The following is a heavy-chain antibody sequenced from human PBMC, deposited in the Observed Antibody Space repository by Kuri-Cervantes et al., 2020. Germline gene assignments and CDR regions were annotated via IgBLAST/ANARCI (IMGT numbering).Heavy chain of an antibody. V-gene: IGHV1-2*02. J-gene: IGHJ6*02. D-gene: IGHD3-22*01. CDR3: AREGGSGDQWLPGLTQNYGMDV. Sequence: ASVKVSCKASGYTFTGYYMHWVRQAPGQGLEWMGWINPNSGGTNYAQKFQGRVTMTRDTSISTAYMELSSLRSEDTAVYYCAREGGSGDQWLPGLTQNYGMDVWGQGTTVTVSS. CDR1: GYTFTGYY. CDR2: INPNSGGT.